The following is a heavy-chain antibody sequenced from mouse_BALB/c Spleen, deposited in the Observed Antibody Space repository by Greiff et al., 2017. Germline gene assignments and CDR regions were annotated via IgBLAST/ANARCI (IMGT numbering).Heavy chain of an antibody. V-gene: IGHV2-6-7*01. CDR2: IWGDGST. D-gene: IGHD1-1*01. CDR1: GFSLTGYG. Sequence: VQLVESGPGLVAPSQSLSITCTVSGFSLTGYGVNWVRQPPGKGLEWLGMIWGDGSTDYNSALKSRLSISKDNSKSQVFLKMNSLQTDDTARYYCAREGGYGSPWYFDVWGAGTTVTVSS. J-gene: IGHJ1*01. CDR3: AREGGYGSPWYFDV.